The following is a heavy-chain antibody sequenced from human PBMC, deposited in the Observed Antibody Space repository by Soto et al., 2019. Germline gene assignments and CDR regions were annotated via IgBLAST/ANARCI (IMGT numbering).Heavy chain of an antibody. CDR1: GFTVSSTY. Sequence: GGSLRLSCAASGFTVSSTYMSWVRQAPGKGLEWVSVIYDGGRTDYADSVKGRFTISRDNSKSTLHLQMNSLRAEDTAVYYCASGGSYSSGCLDYWGQGTLVTVSS. J-gene: IGHJ4*02. V-gene: IGHV3-53*01. CDR2: IYDGGRT. CDR3: ASGGSYSSGCLDY. D-gene: IGHD6-19*01.